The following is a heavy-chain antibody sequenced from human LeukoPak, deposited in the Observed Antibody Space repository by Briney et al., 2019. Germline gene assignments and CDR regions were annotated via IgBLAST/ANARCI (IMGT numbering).Heavy chain of an antibody. CDR3: AKAPLNRYSSFDH. CDR1: GFTFSSYG. D-gene: IGHD1-14*01. CDR2: ISYDATSK. J-gene: IGHJ4*02. V-gene: IGHV3-30*18. Sequence: PGGSLRLSCAASGFTFSSYGMHWVRQAPGKGLEWAAIISYDATSKYYADSVKGRFTISRDNSKNTLSLQMNSLRAEDTAVYYCAKAPLNRYSSFDHWGQGTLVTVSS.